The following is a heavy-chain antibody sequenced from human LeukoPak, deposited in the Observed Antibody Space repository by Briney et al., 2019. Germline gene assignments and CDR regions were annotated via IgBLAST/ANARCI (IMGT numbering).Heavy chain of an antibody. CDR3: TTFDYAAFLI. J-gene: IGHJ3*02. CDR1: GFTSSNAW. Sequence: GGSLRLSCAVSGFTSSNAWMSWVRQAPGKGLEWVGRIKSKTDGGTRDYAAPVKGRFTISRDDSKNTLYLQMNSLKTEDTAVYFCTTFDYAAFLIWGQGTMVTVSS. CDR2: IKSKTDGGTR. D-gene: IGHD4/OR15-4a*01. V-gene: IGHV3-15*01.